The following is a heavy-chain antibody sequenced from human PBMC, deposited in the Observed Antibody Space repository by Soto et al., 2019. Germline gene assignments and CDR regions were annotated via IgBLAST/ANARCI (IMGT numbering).Heavy chain of an antibody. CDR1: GGSFSGYY. D-gene: IGHD1-26*01. CDR2: IYYSGTT. CDR3: ARREIKGPIDD. V-gene: IGHV4-34*01. Sequence: PSETLSLTCAVYGGSFSGYYWTWIRQPPGTGLEWIGYIYYSGTTYYNPSLKSRVTMSVDTSKNQFSLKLTSVTAVDTAVYYCARREIKGPIDDWGQGTLVTVSS. J-gene: IGHJ4*02.